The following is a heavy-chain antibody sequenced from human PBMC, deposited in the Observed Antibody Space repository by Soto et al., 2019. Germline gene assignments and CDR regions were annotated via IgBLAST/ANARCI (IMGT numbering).Heavy chain of an antibody. Sequence: SSETLSLTCTVSGGSITGYYWSWIRQPPGKGLEWIGYIYDSGTTTYNAALKSRVTISADTSKNQFSLNLRSVTAADTAVYYCARRNYGEEGYFFDFWGQGLLVTVSS. V-gene: IGHV4-59*08. CDR2: IYDSGTT. CDR3: ARRNYGEEGYFFDF. CDR1: GGSITGYY. D-gene: IGHD4-17*01. J-gene: IGHJ4*02.